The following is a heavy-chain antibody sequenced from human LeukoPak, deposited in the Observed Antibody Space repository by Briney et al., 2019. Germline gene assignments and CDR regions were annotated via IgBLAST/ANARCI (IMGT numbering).Heavy chain of an antibody. J-gene: IGHJ4*02. V-gene: IGHV3-30-3*01. CDR1: GFTFSSYA. Sequence: PGGSLRLSCAASGFTFSSYAMHWVRQAPGKGLEWVAVISYDGSNKYYADSVKGRFTISRDNSKNTLYLQMNSLRAEDTAVYYCARGVGWDYFDYWGQGTLVTVSS. CDR2: ISYDGSNK. CDR3: ARGVGWDYFDY. D-gene: IGHD6-19*01.